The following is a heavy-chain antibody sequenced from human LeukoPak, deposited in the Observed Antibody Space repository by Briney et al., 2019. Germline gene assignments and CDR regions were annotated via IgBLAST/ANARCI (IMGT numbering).Heavy chain of an antibody. CDR2: ISYDGSNK. CDR1: GFTFSSYG. Sequence: GGSLRLSCAASGFTFSSYGMHWVRQAPGKGLEWVAVISYDGSNKYYADSVKGRFTISRDNSKNTLYLQMNSLRAEDTAVYYCAKDRAIQLWLGGYYFDYWGQGTLVTVSS. CDR3: AKDRAIQLWLGGYYFDY. J-gene: IGHJ4*02. D-gene: IGHD5-18*01. V-gene: IGHV3-30*18.